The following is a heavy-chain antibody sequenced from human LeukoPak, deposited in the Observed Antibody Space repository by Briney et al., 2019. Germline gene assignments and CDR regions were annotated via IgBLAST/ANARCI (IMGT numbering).Heavy chain of an antibody. Sequence: GGSLRLSCAASGLTISSHYMSWVRQAPGKGLEWVSVIYSGGSTYYADSVKGRFTISRDNSKNTLYLQMNSLRAEDTAVYFCAREYDILTGSPLDYWGQGTLVTVSS. CDR2: IYSGGST. CDR3: AREYDILTGSPLDY. J-gene: IGHJ4*02. V-gene: IGHV3-53*01. D-gene: IGHD3-9*01. CDR1: GLTISSHY.